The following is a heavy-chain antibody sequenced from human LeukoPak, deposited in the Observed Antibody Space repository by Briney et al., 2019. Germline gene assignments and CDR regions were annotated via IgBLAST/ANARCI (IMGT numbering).Heavy chain of an antibody. CDR3: ARDLEETYYYDSSGDAFDI. CDR2: ISAYNGNT. D-gene: IGHD3-22*01. V-gene: IGHV1-18*01. CDR1: GYTFTSYD. J-gene: IGHJ3*02. Sequence: GASVKVSCKASGYTFTSYDISWVLQAPGQGLEWMGWISAYNGNTNYAQKLQGRVTMTTDTSTSTAYMELRSLRSDDTAVYYCARDLEETYYYDSSGDAFDIWGQGTMVTVSS.